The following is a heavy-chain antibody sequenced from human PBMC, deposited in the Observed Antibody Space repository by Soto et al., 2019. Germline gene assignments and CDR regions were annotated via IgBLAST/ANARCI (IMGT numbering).Heavy chain of an antibody. Sequence: QVQLVESGGGVVQPGRSLRLSCAASGFTFSSYGMHWVRQAPGKGLEWVAVIWYDGSNKYYADSVKGRFTISRDNSKNTLYLQMNSLRAEDTAVYYCARDRTVRGVISWFDPWGQGTLVTVSS. CDR3: ARDRTVRGVISWFDP. J-gene: IGHJ5*02. V-gene: IGHV3-33*01. CDR1: GFTFSSYG. CDR2: IWYDGSNK. D-gene: IGHD3-10*01.